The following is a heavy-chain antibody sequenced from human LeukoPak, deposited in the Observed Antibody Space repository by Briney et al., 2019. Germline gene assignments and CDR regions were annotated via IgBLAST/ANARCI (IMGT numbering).Heavy chain of an antibody. CDR3: ANGYSSGYWS. J-gene: IGHJ4*02. D-gene: IGHD3-22*01. Sequence: SLGLSCAASGFTFDDYAMHWVRQAPGKGLEWVSGISWNSGSIGYADSVKGRFTISRDNSKNTLYLQMNSLRAEDTAVYYCANGYSSGYWSWGQGTLVTVSS. CDR2: ISWNSGSI. CDR1: GFTFDDYA. V-gene: IGHV3-9*01.